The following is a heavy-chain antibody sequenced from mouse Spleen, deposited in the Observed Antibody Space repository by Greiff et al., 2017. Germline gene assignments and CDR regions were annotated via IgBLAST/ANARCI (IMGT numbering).Heavy chain of an antibody. D-gene: IGHD2-4*01. CDR2: IDPETGGT. V-gene: IGHV1-15*01. J-gene: IGHJ2*01. Sequence: VQLQESGAELVRPGASVTLSCKASGYTFTDYEMHWVKQTPVHGLEWIGAIDPETGGTAYNQKFKGKAILTADKSSSTAYMELRSLTSEDSAVYYWTRHYDYERSYFDYGGQGTTLTVSS. CDR3: TRHYDYERSYFDY. CDR1: GYTFTDYE.